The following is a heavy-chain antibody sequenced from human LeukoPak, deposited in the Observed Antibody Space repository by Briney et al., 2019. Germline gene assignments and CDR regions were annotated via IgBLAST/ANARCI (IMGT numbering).Heavy chain of an antibody. CDR1: GGSLSTYNW. V-gene: IGHV4-4*02. CDR3: ARRRGMVDEVSTMITYFDS. J-gene: IGHJ4*02. CDR2: IYHRGNT. D-gene: IGHD5/OR15-5a*01. Sequence: SGTLSLTCAVSGGSLSTYNWWGWVRQPPGKGLEWIGEIYHRGNTNYNPSFKSRLTISVDKSKNQFSLTLSSVTAADTAVYYCARRRGMVDEVSTMITYFDSWGQGTLVTDSS.